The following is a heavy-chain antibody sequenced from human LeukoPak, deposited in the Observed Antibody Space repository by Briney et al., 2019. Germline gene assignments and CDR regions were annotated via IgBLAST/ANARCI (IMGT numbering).Heavy chain of an antibody. J-gene: IGHJ3*02. CDR2: IYYSGST. CDR3: ARDRGLLWFGELLGDDRDDAFDI. Sequence: SETLSLTCTVSGGSISSSSYYWGWIRQPPGKGLEWIGSIYYSGSTYYNPSLKSRVTISVDTSKNQFSLKLSSVTAADTAVYYCARDRGLLWFGELLGDDRDDAFDIWGQGTMVTVSS. V-gene: IGHV4-39*02. CDR1: GGSISSSSYY. D-gene: IGHD3-10*01.